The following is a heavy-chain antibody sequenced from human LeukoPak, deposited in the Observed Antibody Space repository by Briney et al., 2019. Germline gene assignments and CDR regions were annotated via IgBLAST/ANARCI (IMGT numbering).Heavy chain of an antibody. CDR3: ARARPSMWIDY. J-gene: IGHJ4*02. D-gene: IGHD5-12*01. CDR1: GFTFRSFA. V-gene: IGHV3-23*01. Sequence: PGGSLRLSCAASGFTFRSFAMNWVRQAPGKGLEWVSGISGSTTNTYYADSVKGRFTISRDNSKNTLYLQVNSLRPEDTAVYYCARARPSMWIDYWGQGTLVTVSS. CDR2: ISGSTTNT.